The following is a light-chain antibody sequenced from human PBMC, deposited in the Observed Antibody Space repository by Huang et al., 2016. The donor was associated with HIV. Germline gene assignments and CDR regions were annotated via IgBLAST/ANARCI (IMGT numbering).Light chain of an antibody. CDR2: KAA. V-gene: IGKV1-5*03. Sequence: DIQMTQSTSTLSASIGDRVTITCRASQTITWRLAWYQQKPGKAPKVLIYKAASLESGVPSRFIGSGSVTEFTLTISSLQPDDFATYYCQQYNAYPWTFGQGTKVEI. J-gene: IGKJ1*01. CDR3: QQYNAYPWT. CDR1: QTITWR.